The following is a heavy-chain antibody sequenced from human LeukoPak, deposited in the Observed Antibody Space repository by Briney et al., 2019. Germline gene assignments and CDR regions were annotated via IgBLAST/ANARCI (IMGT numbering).Heavy chain of an antibody. Sequence: GESLKISCKGSGYSFTNYWIGWVRQMPGKGLEWMGIIYAGDSDSRYSPSFQGQVTISADKSISTAHLQWSSLKASDTAIYYCARSITALPPSFDFWGQGTLVTVSS. V-gene: IGHV5-51*01. CDR3: ARSITALPPSFDF. CDR1: GYSFTNYW. CDR2: IYAGDSDS. D-gene: IGHD1-14*01. J-gene: IGHJ4*02.